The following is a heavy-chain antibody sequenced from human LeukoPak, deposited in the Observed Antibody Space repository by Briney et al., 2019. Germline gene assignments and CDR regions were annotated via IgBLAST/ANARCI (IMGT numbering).Heavy chain of an antibody. J-gene: IGHJ6*02. CDR1: GYTFTSYG. CDR3: ARDPPRYDFWRGMDV. Sequence: ASVKVSCKASGYTFTSYGISWVRQAPGQGLEWMGWISAYNGNTNYAQKFQGRVTMTRDTSTSTVYMELSSLRSEDTAVYYCARDPPRYDFWRGMDVWGQGTTVTVSS. D-gene: IGHD3-3*01. CDR2: ISAYNGNT. V-gene: IGHV1-18*01.